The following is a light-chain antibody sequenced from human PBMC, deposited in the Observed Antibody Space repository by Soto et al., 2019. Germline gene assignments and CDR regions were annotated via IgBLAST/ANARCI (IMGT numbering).Light chain of an antibody. Sequence: EIVCTPSPGTLSLSPGERATLSCMAIQSVSSYLAWYQQKPGQAPRLLIYDASNRATGIPARFSGSGSGTDFTLTISRLEPEDFAVYYCQQRSNWPPKWTVGQGTKVDIK. V-gene: IGKV3-11*01. CDR3: QQRSNWPPKWT. CDR2: DAS. J-gene: IGKJ1*01. CDR1: QSVSSY.